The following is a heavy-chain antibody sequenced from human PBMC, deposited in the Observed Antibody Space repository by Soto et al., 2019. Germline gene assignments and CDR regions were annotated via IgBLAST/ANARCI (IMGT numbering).Heavy chain of an antibody. V-gene: IGHV1-46*01. CDR3: ARAGQIAAAGPDAFDI. J-gene: IGHJ3*02. CDR1: GYTFTSNY. Sequence: GASVKVSCTASGYTFTSNYMQWVRQAPRQGLEWMGIINPSGGSTSYAQKSQGRVTMTRDTSTSTVYMELSSLRSEDTAVYYCARAGQIAAAGPDAFDIWGQGIMVTVSS. CDR2: INPSGGST. D-gene: IGHD6-13*01.